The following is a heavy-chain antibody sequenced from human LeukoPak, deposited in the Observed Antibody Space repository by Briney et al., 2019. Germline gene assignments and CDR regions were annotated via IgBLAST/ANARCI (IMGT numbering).Heavy chain of an antibody. J-gene: IGHJ4*02. CDR3: ARARFFQFLEWFRFPFDY. Sequence: PGGSLRLSCAASGFTFSSYSMNWVRQAPGKGLEWVSYISSSSSTIYYADSVKGRFTISRDNAKNSLYLQMNSLRAEDTAVYYCARARFFQFLEWFRFPFDYWGQGTLVTVSS. CDR2: ISSSSSTI. V-gene: IGHV3-48*01. CDR1: GFTFSSYS. D-gene: IGHD3-3*01.